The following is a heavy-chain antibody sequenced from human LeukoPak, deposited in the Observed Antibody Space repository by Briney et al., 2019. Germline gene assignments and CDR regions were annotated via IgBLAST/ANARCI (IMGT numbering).Heavy chain of an antibody. D-gene: IGHD2-15*01. CDR3: STEDKYCSGANCGKY. V-gene: IGHV1-2*02. CDR2: IVPDSGGA. J-gene: IGHJ4*02. CDR1: GYTFTNYY. Sequence: ASVTVSCKTSGYTFTNYYVHWVRQAPGQGLEWMGYIVPDSGGADYDQKFQGRVTMTRDKSTSTVYMELSSLRSDDTAVYYCSTEDKYCSGANCGKYWGQGTLVTVSS.